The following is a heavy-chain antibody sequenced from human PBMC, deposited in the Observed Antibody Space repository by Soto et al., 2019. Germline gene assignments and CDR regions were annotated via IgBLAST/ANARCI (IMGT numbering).Heavy chain of an antibody. Sequence: EVRLLESGGGLAQPGGSLRLSCEASGFTFSSYAMTWVRQAPGKGREWVSSIRSSDGVTHYADSVKGRFTISRDNSKNTLYLQMNSLRAEDTALYYCAKYKFATTPYLEYWAQGTLVTVSS. D-gene: IGHD4-4*01. J-gene: IGHJ4*02. V-gene: IGHV3-23*01. CDR1: GFTFSSYA. CDR2: IRSSDGVT. CDR3: AKYKFATTPYLEY.